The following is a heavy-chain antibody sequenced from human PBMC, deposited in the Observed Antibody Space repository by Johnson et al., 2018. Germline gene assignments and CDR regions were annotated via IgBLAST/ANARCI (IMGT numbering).Heavy chain of an antibody. CDR1: GFSFRNYA. J-gene: IGHJ3*02. D-gene: IGHD2-21*01. CDR2: IGASGGST. Sequence: EVQLLESGGGLVQPGGSLRLSCAASGFSFRNYAMSWVRQAPGKGLEWVSLIGASGGSTYYGDSVKGRFTISRDNSKNTLYLQMDSLRAEDTAVYSWATAYCGGGRGHSDLCAFDIWGQGTLVTVVS. V-gene: IGHV3-23*01. CDR3: ATAYCGGGRGHSDLCAFDI.